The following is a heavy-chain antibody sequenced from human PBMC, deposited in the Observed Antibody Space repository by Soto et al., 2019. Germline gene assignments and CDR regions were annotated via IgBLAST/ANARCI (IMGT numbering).Heavy chain of an antibody. V-gene: IGHV4-31*03. D-gene: IGHD2-15*01. Sequence: SETLSLTCTVSGGSISSGGYYWSWIRQHPGKGLEWIGYIYYSGSTYYNPSLKSRVTISVDTSKNQFSLKLSSVTAADTAVYYCARDKRDNYYFDYWGQGTLVTVSS. J-gene: IGHJ4*02. CDR2: IYYSGST. CDR3: ARDKRDNYYFDY. CDR1: GGSISSGGYY.